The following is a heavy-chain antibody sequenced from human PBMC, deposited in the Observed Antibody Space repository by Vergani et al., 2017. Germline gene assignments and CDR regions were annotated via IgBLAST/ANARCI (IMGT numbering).Heavy chain of an antibody. CDR3: AKDHITMVRGVTVTFDY. J-gene: IGHJ4*02. Sequence: EVQLLESGGGLVQPGGSLRLSCAASGFTFSSYAMSWVRQAPGKGLEWVSAISGSGGSTYYADSVKGRFTISRDNSKNTLYLQMNRLRAEDTAVYYCAKDHITMVRGVTVTFDYWGQGTLVTVSS. CDR2: ISGSGGST. CDR1: GFTFSSYA. V-gene: IGHV3-23*01. D-gene: IGHD3-10*01.